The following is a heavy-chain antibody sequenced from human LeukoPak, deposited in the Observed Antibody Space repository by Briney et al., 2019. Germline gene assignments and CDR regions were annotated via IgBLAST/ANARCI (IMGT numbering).Heavy chain of an antibody. CDR3: TTEGIVATIVPDY. D-gene: IGHD5-12*01. CDR2: LHSDGAT. V-gene: IGHV3-66*01. Sequence: GGSLRLSCAASGFTVSSNYMSWVRQAPGKGLQWVSILHSDGATYYADSVKGRFTISRDNSRSTLYLQMNSLRAEDTAVYYCTTEGIVATIVPDYWGQGTLVTVSS. CDR1: GFTVSSNY. J-gene: IGHJ4*02.